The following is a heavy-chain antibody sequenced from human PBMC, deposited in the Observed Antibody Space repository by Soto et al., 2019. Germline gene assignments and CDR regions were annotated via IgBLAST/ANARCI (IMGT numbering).Heavy chain of an antibody. V-gene: IGHV1-69*02. Sequence: QVQLVQSGAEVKKPGSSVKVSCKASGGTFSSYTISWVRQAPGQGLEWMGRIIPILGIANYAQKFQGRVTXTXDXYTSTAYMELSSLRSEDTAVYYCARVSVAGKDWFDPWGQGTLVTVSS. CDR2: IIPILGIA. J-gene: IGHJ5*02. CDR3: ARVSVAGKDWFDP. D-gene: IGHD6-19*01. CDR1: GGTFSSYT.